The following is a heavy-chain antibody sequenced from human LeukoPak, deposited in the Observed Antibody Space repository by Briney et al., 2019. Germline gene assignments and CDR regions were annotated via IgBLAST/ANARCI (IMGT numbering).Heavy chain of an antibody. Sequence: GASVKVSCKASGYTFTGYYMHWVRQAPGQGLEWMGWINPNSGGTNYAQKFQGRVTMTGDTSISTAYMELSRLRSDDTAVYYCARDHSLLMVYAFFDYWGQGTLVTVSS. J-gene: IGHJ4*02. D-gene: IGHD2-8*01. CDR1: GYTFTGYY. CDR2: INPNSGGT. CDR3: ARDHSLLMVYAFFDY. V-gene: IGHV1-2*02.